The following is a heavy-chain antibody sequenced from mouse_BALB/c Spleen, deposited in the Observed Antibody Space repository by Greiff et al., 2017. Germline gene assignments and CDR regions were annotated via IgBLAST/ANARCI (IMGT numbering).Heavy chain of an antibody. CDR1: GYTFTSYV. CDR3: ARSESRSTMITTSWFAD. Sequence: VQLQQSGPELVKPGASVKMSCKASGYTFTSYVMHWVKQKPGQGLEWIGYINPYNDGTKYNEKFKGKATLTSDKSSSTAYMELSSLTSEDSAVYYCARSESRSTMITTSWFADWGEGTLVTVSA. D-gene: IGHD2-4*01. CDR2: INPYNDGT. V-gene: IGHV1-14*01. J-gene: IGHJ3*01.